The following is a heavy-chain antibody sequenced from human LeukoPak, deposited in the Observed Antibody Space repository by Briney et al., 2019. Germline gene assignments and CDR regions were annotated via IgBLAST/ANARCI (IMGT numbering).Heavy chain of an antibody. CDR2: ISSSSSYI. CDR3: AKVPDYVWGSYRYALYFDY. Sequence: GGSLRLSCAASGFTFSSYSMNWVRQAPGKGLEWVSSISSSSSYIYYADSVKGRFTISRDNSKNTLYLQMNSLRAEDTAVYYCAKVPDYVWGSYRYALYFDYWGQGTLVTVSS. V-gene: IGHV3-21*04. D-gene: IGHD3-16*02. J-gene: IGHJ4*02. CDR1: GFTFSSYS.